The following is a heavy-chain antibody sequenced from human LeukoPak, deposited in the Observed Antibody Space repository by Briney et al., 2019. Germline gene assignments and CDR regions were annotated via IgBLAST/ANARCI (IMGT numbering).Heavy chain of an antibody. CDR2: INHSGST. CDR1: GGSFSGYY. Sequence: SETLSLTCAVYGGSFSGYYWSWIRQPPGKGLEWIGEINHSGSTNYNPSLKSRVTISVDTSKNQFSLKLSSVTAADTAVYYCARDRPGGWAFDCWGQGTLVTVSS. J-gene: IGHJ4*02. V-gene: IGHV4-34*01. CDR3: ARDRPGGWAFDC. D-gene: IGHD6-19*01.